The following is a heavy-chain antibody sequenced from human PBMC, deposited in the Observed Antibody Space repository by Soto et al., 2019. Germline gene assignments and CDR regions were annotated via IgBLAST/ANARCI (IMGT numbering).Heavy chain of an antibody. Sequence: PGGSLRLSCAASGFTFSSYWMSWVRQAPGKGLEWVANIKQDGSEKYYVDSVKGRFTISRDNAKNSLYLQMNSLRDEDTAVYYCARFTYYDFWSGYYKGPRDHFDYWGQGTLVTVS. CDR1: GFTFSSYW. D-gene: IGHD3-3*01. J-gene: IGHJ4*02. CDR3: ARFTYYDFWSGYYKGPRDHFDY. V-gene: IGHV3-7*01. CDR2: IKQDGSEK.